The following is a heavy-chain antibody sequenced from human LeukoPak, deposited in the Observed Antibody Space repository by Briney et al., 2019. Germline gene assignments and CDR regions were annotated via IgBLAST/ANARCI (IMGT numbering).Heavy chain of an antibody. CDR3: AKGHQWELLICAFDI. CDR1: GFTFSSYA. J-gene: IGHJ3*02. D-gene: IGHD1-26*01. CDR2: ISYDGSNK. V-gene: IGHV3-30-3*01. Sequence: PGGSLRLSCAASGFTFSSYAMHWVRQAPGKGLEWVAVISYDGSNKYYADSVKGRFTISRDNSKNTLYLQMNSLRAEDTAVYHCAKGHQWELLICAFDIWGQGTMVTVSS.